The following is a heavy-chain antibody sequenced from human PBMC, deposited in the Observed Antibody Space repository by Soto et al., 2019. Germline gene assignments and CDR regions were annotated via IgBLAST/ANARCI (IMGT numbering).Heavy chain of an antibody. Sequence: GGSLRLSCAASGFTFSSYGMHWVRQAPGKGLEWVAVIWYDGSNKYYADSVKGRFTISRDNSKNTLYLQMNSLRAEDTAVYYCAREGTGSSWYSDYYYGMDVWGQGTTVTVSS. CDR3: AREGTGSSWYSDYYYGMDV. CDR2: IWYDGSNK. D-gene: IGHD6-13*01. CDR1: GFTFSSYG. J-gene: IGHJ6*02. V-gene: IGHV3-33*01.